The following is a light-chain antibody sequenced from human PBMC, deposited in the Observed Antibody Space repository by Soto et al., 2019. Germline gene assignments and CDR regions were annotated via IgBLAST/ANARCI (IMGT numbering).Light chain of an antibody. V-gene: IGKV1-39*01. J-gene: IGKJ1*01. CDR3: QQSYNPPLP. CDR2: DAS. Sequence: IAVTQSPSALAASLGDRVTIYCRASQTIGTYVNWYRQKSGAAPELLIYDASTLQSGVPSRFRGAASGTDFTLTISSLQLDDFAPYYCQQSYNPPLPFGQGAKVDIK. CDR1: QTIGTY.